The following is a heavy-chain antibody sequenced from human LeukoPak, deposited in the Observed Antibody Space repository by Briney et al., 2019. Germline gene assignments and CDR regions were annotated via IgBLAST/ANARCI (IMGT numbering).Heavy chain of an antibody. Sequence: PGRSLRLSCAASGFTFSSYAMHWVRQAPGKGLEWVAVISYDGSNKYYADSVKGRFTISRDNSKNTLYLQMSSLRAEDTAVYYCARDRGGLIAAADYYYYGMDVWGQGTTVTVSS. CDR2: ISYDGSNK. CDR1: GFTFSSYA. CDR3: ARDRGGLIAAADYYYYGMDV. V-gene: IGHV3-30-3*01. D-gene: IGHD6-13*01. J-gene: IGHJ6*02.